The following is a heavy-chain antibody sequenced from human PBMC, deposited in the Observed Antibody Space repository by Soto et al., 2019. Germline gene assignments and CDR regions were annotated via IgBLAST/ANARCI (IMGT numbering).Heavy chain of an antibody. Sequence: ASVKVSCKASGYTFTGYYMHWVRQAPGQGLEWMGWINPNSGGTNYAQKFQGWVTMTRDTSISTAYMELSRLRSGDTAVYYCARDLPGTTGTTRVNWFYPWGQGTLVTVSS. CDR2: INPNSGGT. V-gene: IGHV1-2*04. J-gene: IGHJ5*02. CDR1: GYTFTGYY. CDR3: ARDLPGTTGTTRVNWFYP. D-gene: IGHD1-1*01.